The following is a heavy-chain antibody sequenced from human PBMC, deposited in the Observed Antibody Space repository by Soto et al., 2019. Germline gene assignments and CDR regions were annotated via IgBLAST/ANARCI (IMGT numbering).Heavy chain of an antibody. D-gene: IGHD3-9*01. CDR1: GGSFSGYY. CDR2: INHSGST. J-gene: IGHJ4*02. Sequence: QVQLQQWGAGLLKPSETLSLTCAVYGGSFSGYYWSWIRQPPGKGLEWIGEINHSGSTNYNPSLKSRVTISVDKSKNKFSLKLSSVTAADTAVYYCARGQRYFDWLLWAFDYWGQGTLVTVSS. CDR3: ARGQRYFDWLLWAFDY. V-gene: IGHV4-34*01.